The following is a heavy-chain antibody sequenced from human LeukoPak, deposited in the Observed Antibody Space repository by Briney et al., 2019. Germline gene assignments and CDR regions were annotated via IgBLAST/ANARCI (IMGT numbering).Heavy chain of an antibody. CDR2: IYSDGRT. V-gene: IGHV3-66*01. Sequence: GSLRLSCAASGFTVSSNYMTWVRQAPGKELEWVSVIYSDGRTYYADSVKGRFTISRDNSRNTLHLQMNSLRADDTAVYYCARDSPVPRFGYYYGMDVWGQGTTVTVSS. J-gene: IGHJ6*02. D-gene: IGHD1-1*01. CDR3: ARDSPVPRFGYYYGMDV. CDR1: GFTVSSNY.